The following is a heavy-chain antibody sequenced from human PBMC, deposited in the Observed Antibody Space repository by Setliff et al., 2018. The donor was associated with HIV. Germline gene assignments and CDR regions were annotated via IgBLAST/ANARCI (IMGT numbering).Heavy chain of an antibody. CDR3: AREGQATDSFDI. CDR1: GSTLSHHE. Sequence: GGSLRLSCVASGSTLSHHEMSWVRQAPGKGLEWVAYISNSAGTIYYADSVKGRFTISRDNGKDSLYLQMNSLRADDTALYYCAREGQATDSFDIWGQGTMVTVSS. J-gene: IGHJ3*02. V-gene: IGHV3-48*03. CDR2: ISNSAGTI. D-gene: IGHD5-12*01.